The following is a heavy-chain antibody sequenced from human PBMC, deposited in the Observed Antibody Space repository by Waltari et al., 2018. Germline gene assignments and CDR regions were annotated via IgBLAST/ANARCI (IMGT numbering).Heavy chain of an antibody. Sequence: EVQLVESGGALVQPGGSLRLSCAASGFSLSSYWMNWVRQAPGKGLEWVAIINLDGDVKHYVDSGKGRFTISRDNIKNSLYLQMNSLRAEDTAVYYCARGQGYLIDYWGRGTLVTISS. J-gene: IGHJ4*02. V-gene: IGHV3-7*03. CDR3: ARGQGYLIDY. CDR2: INLDGDVK. CDR1: GFSLSSYW. D-gene: IGHD3-22*01.